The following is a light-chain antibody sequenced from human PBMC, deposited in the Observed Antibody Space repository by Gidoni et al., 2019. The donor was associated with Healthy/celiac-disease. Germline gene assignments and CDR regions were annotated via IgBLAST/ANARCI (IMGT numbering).Light chain of an antibody. CDR2: GNS. J-gene: IGLJ2*01. Sequence: QSVLTQPLSVSGAPGQRVTISCTGSSSNIGAGYDVHWYQQLPGTAPKLLIYGNSNRPSGVPDRFSGSKSGTSAALASTGLQAEDEADYYCQSYDSSLSVVVFGGGTKLTVL. CDR1: SSNIGAGYD. CDR3: QSYDSSLSVVV. V-gene: IGLV1-40*01.